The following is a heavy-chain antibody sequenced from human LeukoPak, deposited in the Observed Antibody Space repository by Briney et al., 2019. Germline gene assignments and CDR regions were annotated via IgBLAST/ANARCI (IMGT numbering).Heavy chain of an antibody. D-gene: IGHD2-15*01. CDR3: TRRHCTATQCFSFDS. Sequence: GGSLRLSCVASGFTFSTSSMNWVRQAPGKGLEWVSSISSTSGHIAYTDSVKGRFTIFRDNAKNSLYLQMNSLRAEDTAVYYCTRRHCTATQCFSFDSRGQGSLVTVSS. V-gene: IGHV3-21*01. J-gene: IGHJ4*02. CDR1: GFTFSTSS. CDR2: ISSTSGHI.